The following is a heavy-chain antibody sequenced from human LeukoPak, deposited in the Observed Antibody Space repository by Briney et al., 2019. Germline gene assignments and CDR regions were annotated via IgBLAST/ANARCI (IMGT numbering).Heavy chain of an antibody. J-gene: IGHJ5*02. CDR2: IFTSGWT. V-gene: IGHV4-4*09. Sequence: SETLSLTCTVSGGSISSYYWSWVRQSPGKGLEWIGYIFTSGWTDYNPSLKSRVTMSVDTSKNQLSMELRFLTAADTAVYYCATSHDVKTAPYDLWGQGTLVPSPQ. CDR1: GGSISSYY. D-gene: IGHD2-21*01. CDR3: ATSHDVKTAPYDL.